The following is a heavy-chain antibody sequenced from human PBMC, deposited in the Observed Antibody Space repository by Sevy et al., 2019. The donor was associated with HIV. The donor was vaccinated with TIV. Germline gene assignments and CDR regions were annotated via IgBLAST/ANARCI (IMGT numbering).Heavy chain of an antibody. D-gene: IGHD5-18*01. V-gene: IGHV4-61*01. CDR1: GGSVSSGTYH. CDR2: ISYSGST. CDR3: ARDGNRAMFYFDQ. J-gene: IGHJ4*02. Sequence: SETLSLTCNISGGSVSSGTYHWSWIRQPPGKGLEWIGYISYSGSTKYNPSLMGRVTISGDTSSNQFFLKLSSVTAADTAVYYCARDGNRAMFYFDQWGQGTLVTVSS.